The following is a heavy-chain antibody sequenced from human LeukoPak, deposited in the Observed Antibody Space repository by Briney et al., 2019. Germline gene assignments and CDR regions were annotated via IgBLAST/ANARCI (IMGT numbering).Heavy chain of an antibody. J-gene: IGHJ2*01. V-gene: IGHV4-59*08. D-gene: IGHD2-2*01. CDR2: IYYSGST. CDR3: AGRYCSSTSCHSYWYFDL. CDR1: GGSISSYY. Sequence: SETLSLTCTVSGGSISSYYWNWIRQPPGKGLEWIGYIYYSGSTNYNPSLKSRVTISVDTSKNQFSLKLSSVTAADTAVYYCAGRYCSSTSCHSYWYFDLWGRGTLVTVSS.